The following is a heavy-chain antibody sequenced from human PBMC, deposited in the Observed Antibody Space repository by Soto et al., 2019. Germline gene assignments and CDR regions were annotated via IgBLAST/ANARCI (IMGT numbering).Heavy chain of an antibody. CDR1: GGSMIAYY. Sequence: SEPLSLTGTVSGGSMIAYYWNWMRQPPGKGLQWIGYTYYSGSTTYNPSLKSRVTISVDSSKNQFSLKLDSVTPADTAVYYCARVRGTAGKRYFDYWGPGTLVTVSS. V-gene: IGHV4-59*01. D-gene: IGHD6-13*01. J-gene: IGHJ4*02. CDR2: TYYSGST. CDR3: ARVRGTAGKRYFDY.